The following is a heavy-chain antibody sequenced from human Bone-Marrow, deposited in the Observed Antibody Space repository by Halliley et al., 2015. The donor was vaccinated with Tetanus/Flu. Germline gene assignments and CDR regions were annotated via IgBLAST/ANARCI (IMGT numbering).Heavy chain of an antibody. Sequence: GRGLEWIGVTHSPGRTTSNPPLGSRVTISLDTSKNPFPRKLTSVPAADTAVYYCTGGGGWTPDYWGQGTLVTVSS. CDR2: THSPGRT. V-gene: IGHV4-59*13. J-gene: IGHJ4*02. CDR3: TGGGGWTPDY. D-gene: IGHD2-15*01.